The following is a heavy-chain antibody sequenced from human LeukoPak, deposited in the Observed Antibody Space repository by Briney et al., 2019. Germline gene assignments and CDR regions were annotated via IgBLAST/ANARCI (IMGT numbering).Heavy chain of an antibody. V-gene: IGHV1-3*03. CDR3: ARDPWGLRPKGDAFDI. CDR1: GYTFTSYA. J-gene: IGHJ3*02. D-gene: IGHD4-17*01. Sequence: ASVKVSCKASGYTFTSYAMHWVRQAPGQRLEWMGWINAGNGNTKYSQEFQGRVTITRDTSASTAYMELSSLRSEDMAVYYCARDPWGLRPKGDAFDIWGQGTMVTVSS. CDR2: INAGNGNT.